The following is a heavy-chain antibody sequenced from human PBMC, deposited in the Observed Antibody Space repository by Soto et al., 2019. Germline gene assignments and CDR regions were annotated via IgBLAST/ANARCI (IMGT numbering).Heavy chain of an antibody. CDR1: GGSISSGDYY. CDR3: ARRERYYDILTGYYQTYYFDY. D-gene: IGHD3-9*01. V-gene: IGHV4-30-4*01. J-gene: IGHJ4*02. CDR2: IYYSGST. Sequence: SETLSLTCTVSGGSISSGDYYWSWIRQPPGKGLEWIGYIYYSGSTYYNPSLKSRVTISVDTSKNQFSLKLSSVTAADTAVYYCARRERYYDILTGYYQTYYFDYWGQGTLVTVS.